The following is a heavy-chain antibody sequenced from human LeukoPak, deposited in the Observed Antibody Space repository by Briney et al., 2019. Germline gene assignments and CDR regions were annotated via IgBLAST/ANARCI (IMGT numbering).Heavy chain of an antibody. J-gene: IGHJ3*02. CDR1: GYSFTSYW. Sequence: HGESLKISCKGSGYSFTSYWIGWVRQMPGKGLEWMGIIFPGDSDTRYSPSFQGQVTISVDKSISTAYLQWSSLKASDTAMYYCARRGVGTIVGDDAFDIWGQGTMVTVSS. D-gene: IGHD2-21*01. CDR2: IFPGDSDT. V-gene: IGHV5-51*01. CDR3: ARRGVGTIVGDDAFDI.